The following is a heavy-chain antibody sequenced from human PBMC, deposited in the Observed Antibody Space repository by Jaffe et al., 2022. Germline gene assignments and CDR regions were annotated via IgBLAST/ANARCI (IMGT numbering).Heavy chain of an antibody. CDR2: IIPIFGTA. V-gene: IGHV1-69*05. CDR3: ARVPFSGSRHYYYYYYMDV. D-gene: IGHD1-26*01. J-gene: IGHJ6*03. CDR1: GGTFSSYA. Sequence: QVQLVQSGAEVKKPGSSVKVSCKASGGTFSSYAISWVRQAPGQGLEWMGGIIPIFGTANYAQKFQGRVTITTDESTSTAYMELSSLRSEDTAVYYCARVPFSGSRHYYYYYYMDVWGKGTTVTVSS.